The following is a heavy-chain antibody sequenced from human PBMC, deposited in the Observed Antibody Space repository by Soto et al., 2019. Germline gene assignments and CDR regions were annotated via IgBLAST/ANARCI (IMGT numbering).Heavy chain of an antibody. J-gene: IGHJ4*02. D-gene: IGHD6-6*01. CDR3: ARDLFLVQRSSSFDY. Sequence: QVQLVQSGAEVKKPWASVKVSCKASGYTFTSYGISCVRQAPGQGLERVGWISAYNGNTNYAQQVQGRVTTTTVTSTSIAYMELRSLRSDDTAVYYGARDLFLVQRSSSFDYCFQGTLVTVS. V-gene: IGHV1-18*01. CDR1: GYTFTSYG. CDR2: ISAYNGNT.